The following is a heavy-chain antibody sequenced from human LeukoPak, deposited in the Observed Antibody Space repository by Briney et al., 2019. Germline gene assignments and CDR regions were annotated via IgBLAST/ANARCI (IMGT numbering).Heavy chain of an antibody. CDR2: IYYSGST. D-gene: IGHD6-13*01. Sequence: PSETLSLTCTVSGGSISSYYWSWIRQPPGKGLEWIGYIYYSGSTNYNPSLKSRVTIPVDTSKNQFSLKLSSVTAADTAVCYCASTIAAAGDAFDIWGQGTMVTVSS. CDR1: GGSISSYY. J-gene: IGHJ3*02. V-gene: IGHV4-59*01. CDR3: ASTIAAAGDAFDI.